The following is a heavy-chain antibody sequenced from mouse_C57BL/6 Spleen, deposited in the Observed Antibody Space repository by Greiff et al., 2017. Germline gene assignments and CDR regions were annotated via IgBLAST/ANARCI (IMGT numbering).Heavy chain of an antibody. CDR1: GYTFTSYW. J-gene: IGHJ4*01. V-gene: IGHV1-7*01. CDR2: INPSSGYT. D-gene: IGHD1-1*01. Sequence: VNVVESGAELAKPGASVKLSCKASGYTFTSYWMHWVKQRPGQGLEWIGYINPSSGYTKYNQKFKDKATLTADKSSSTAYMQLSSLTYEDSAVYYCASTTVSAMDYWGQGTSVTVSS. CDR3: ASTTVSAMDY.